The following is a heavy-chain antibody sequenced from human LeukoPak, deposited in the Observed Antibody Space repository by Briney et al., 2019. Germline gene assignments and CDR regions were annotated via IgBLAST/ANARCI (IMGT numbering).Heavy chain of an antibody. J-gene: IGHJ4*02. Sequence: PSETLSLTCTVSGGSISSYYWSWIRQPPGKGLEWIGYIYYSGSTNYNPSLKSRVTISVDTSKNQFSLKLSSVTAADTAVYYCARHYSGYYFDYWGQGTLVTVS. CDR3: ARHYSGYYFDY. D-gene: IGHD1-26*01. V-gene: IGHV4-59*08. CDR1: GGSISSYY. CDR2: IYYSGST.